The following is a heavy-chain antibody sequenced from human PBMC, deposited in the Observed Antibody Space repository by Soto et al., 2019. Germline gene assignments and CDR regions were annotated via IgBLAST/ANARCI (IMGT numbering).Heavy chain of an antibody. CDR2: IYHSGST. CDR1: GGSISSSNW. V-gene: IGHV4-4*02. Sequence: PSETLSLTCAVSGGSISSSNWWSWVRQPPGKGLEWIGEIYHSGSTNYNPSLKSRVTISVDKSKNQFSLKLSSVTAADTAVYYCARGLWFGTTKNPRYYYYGMDVWGQGTTVTVSS. J-gene: IGHJ6*02. D-gene: IGHD3-10*01. CDR3: ARGLWFGTTKNPRYYYYGMDV.